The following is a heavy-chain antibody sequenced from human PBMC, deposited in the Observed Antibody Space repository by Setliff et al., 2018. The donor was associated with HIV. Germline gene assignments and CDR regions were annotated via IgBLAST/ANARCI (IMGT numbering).Heavy chain of an antibody. CDR3: ARDPVDSSGPYFDY. V-gene: IGHV4-30-4*08. J-gene: IGHJ4*02. Sequence: SETLSLTCTVSGGSISSGDYYWSWIRQPPGKGLEWTGYIYYSGSTYYNPSLKSRVTISVDTSKNQFSLKLSSVTAADTAVYYCARDPVDSSGPYFDYWGQGTLVTVSS. CDR2: IYYSGST. CDR1: GGSISSGDYY. D-gene: IGHD3-22*01.